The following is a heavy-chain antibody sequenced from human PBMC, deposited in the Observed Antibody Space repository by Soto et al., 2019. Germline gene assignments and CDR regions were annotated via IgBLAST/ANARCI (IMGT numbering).Heavy chain of an antibody. V-gene: IGHV3-48*02. CDR1: GFTFSRYN. D-gene: IGHD3-10*01. J-gene: IGHJ6*02. CDR3: VREEASGSSGLTYHYYYNGMDV. CDR2: VTTSGDTM. Sequence: GGPLRLSCVASGFTFSRYNMHWVRQAPGKGLEWVAYVTTSGDTMFYADSVEGRFAISRDVAKNSVHLQMNSLGDEDTAVYYCVREEASGSSGLTYHYYYNGMDVWGQGTTVTVSS.